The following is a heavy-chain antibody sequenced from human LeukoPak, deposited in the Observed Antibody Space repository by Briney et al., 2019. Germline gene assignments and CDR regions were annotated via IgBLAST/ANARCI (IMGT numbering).Heavy chain of an antibody. J-gene: IGHJ4*02. CDR1: GYTFTGYY. D-gene: IGHD3-10*01. V-gene: IGHV1-2*02. CDR3: ARAITMVRGVLSY. CDR2: INPNSGGT. Sequence: ASVKVSCKASGYTFTGYYMHWVRQAPGQGLEWMGWINPNSGGTNYAQKFQGRVTMTRDTSISTAYMELSRLRSDDTAVYYCARAITMVRGVLSYWDQGTLVTVSS.